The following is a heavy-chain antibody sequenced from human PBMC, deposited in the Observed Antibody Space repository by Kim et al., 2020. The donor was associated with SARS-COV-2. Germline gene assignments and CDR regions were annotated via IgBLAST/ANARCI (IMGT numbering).Heavy chain of an antibody. CDR1: GFNFGDYA. D-gene: IGHD3-10*01. CDR3: AKASGYWYFDV. CDR2: IAWNSGTK. J-gene: IGHJ2*01. Sequence: GGSLRLSCAASGFNFGDYAMHWVRQAPGKGLEWVSGIAWNSGTKNYVDSVKGRFTISRDNVKKYVYLQMDSLRLDDTAFYYCAKASGYWYFDVWGRATLV. V-gene: IGHV3-9*01.